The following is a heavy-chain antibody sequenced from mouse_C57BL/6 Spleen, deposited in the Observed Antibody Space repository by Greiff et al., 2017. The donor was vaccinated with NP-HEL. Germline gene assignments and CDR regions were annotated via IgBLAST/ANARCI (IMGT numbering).Heavy chain of an antibody. CDR3: ARKGDGGYFDV. Sequence: VQLQQPGAELVMPGASVKLSCKASGYTFTSYWMHWVKQRPGQGLEWIGEIDPSDSYTNYNQKFKGKSTLTVDKSSSTAYMQLSSLTSEDSAVYYCARKGDGGYFDVWGTGTTVTVSS. V-gene: IGHV1-69*01. CDR1: GYTFTSYW. D-gene: IGHD2-3*01. CDR2: IDPSDSYT. J-gene: IGHJ1*03.